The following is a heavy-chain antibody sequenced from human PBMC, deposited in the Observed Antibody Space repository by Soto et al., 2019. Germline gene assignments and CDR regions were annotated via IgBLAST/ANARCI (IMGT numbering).Heavy chain of an antibody. CDR2: INAGNGNT. CDR3: ARDWRSSTSQQDKNWFGP. V-gene: IGHV1-3*01. Sequence: ASVKVSCKASGYTFTSYAMHWVRQAPGQRLEWMGWINAGNGNTKYSQKFQGRVTITRDTSASTAYMELSSLRSEDTTVYYCARDWRSSTSQQDKNWFGPWGQGTLVTVSS. CDR1: GYTFTSYA. J-gene: IGHJ5*02. D-gene: IGHD2-2*01.